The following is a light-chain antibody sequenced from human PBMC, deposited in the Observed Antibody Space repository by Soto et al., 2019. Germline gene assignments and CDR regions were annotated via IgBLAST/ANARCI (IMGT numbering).Light chain of an antibody. J-gene: IGKJ1*01. CDR1: QSVRSSY. CDR3: QQYGTFPRT. V-gene: IGKV3-20*01. Sequence: EIVLTQSPGTLSLSPGERATLSCRASQSVRSSYLAWYQQKLGQAPRLLIYGASSRATGVPDRFSGSGSGTDFTLTISRLEPEDFAVYYCQQYGTFPRTFGQGTKV. CDR2: GAS.